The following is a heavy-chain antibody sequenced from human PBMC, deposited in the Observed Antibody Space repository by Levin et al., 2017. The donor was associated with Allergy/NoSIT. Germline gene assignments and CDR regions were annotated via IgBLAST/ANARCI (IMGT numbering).Heavy chain of an antibody. V-gene: IGHV4-34*01. CDR3: ARQAGGW. J-gene: IGHJ4*02. CDR1: GGSFSGYY. D-gene: IGHD2-15*01. Sequence: SCAVYGGSFSGYYWSWIRQPPGKGLDWIGEINHSGSTNYNPSLKSRVTISVDTSKNQFSLKLSSVTAADTAVYYCARQAGGWWGQGTLVTVSS. CDR2: INHSGST.